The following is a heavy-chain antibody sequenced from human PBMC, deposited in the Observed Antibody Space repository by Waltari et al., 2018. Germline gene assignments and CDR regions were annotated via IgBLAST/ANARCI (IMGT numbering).Heavy chain of an antibody. CDR3: ARGGDSSWPR. CDR2: INWKGDKV. V-gene: IGHV3-20*04. Sequence: VESGGGVIRPVGSLGLSCEASGFTFDDYGMSWVRQGPGKGLEWIAGINWKGDKVAYGDAVRGRFIISRDNAKNLLYLQMNTVGLDDTALYYCARGGDSSWPRWGQGTLVTVSA. D-gene: IGHD3-22*01. J-gene: IGHJ4*02. CDR1: GFTFDDYG.